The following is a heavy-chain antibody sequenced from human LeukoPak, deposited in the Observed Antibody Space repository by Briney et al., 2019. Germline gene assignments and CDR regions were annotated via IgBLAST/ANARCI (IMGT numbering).Heavy chain of an antibody. V-gene: IGHV3-30*02. D-gene: IGHD2-21*01. CDR2: IRYDGSNK. J-gene: IGHJ4*02. Sequence: GGSLRLSCAASGFTFSTYGMHWVRQAPRKGLEWVAFIRYDGSNKYYAESVKGRFTISRDNSKNTLYLQMTSLRAEDTAVYYCAKDRGEELDYWGQGTLVSVSS. CDR3: AKDRGEELDY. CDR1: GFTFSTYG.